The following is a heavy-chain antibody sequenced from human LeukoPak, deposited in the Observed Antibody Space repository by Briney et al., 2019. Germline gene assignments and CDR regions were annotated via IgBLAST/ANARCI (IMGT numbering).Heavy chain of an antibody. D-gene: IGHD5-12*01. Sequence: PGGSLRLSCAASGFTFSSYSMNWVRQAPGKGLGWVSSISSRSSYIYYTDSVKGRFTISRDNAKNSLYLQMNSLRAEDTAVYYCARGGEFSGYEIWGQGTPVTVSS. CDR2: ISSRSSYI. CDR1: GFTFSSYS. CDR3: ARGGEFSGYEI. J-gene: IGHJ4*02. V-gene: IGHV3-21*01.